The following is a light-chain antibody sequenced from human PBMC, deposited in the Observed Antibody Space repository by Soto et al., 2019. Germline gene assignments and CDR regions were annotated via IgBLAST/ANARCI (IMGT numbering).Light chain of an antibody. V-gene: IGKV3-20*01. CDR2: GAS. CDR3: QQYGSSLPVT. CDR1: ESISSSY. J-gene: IGKJ4*01. Sequence: PGDRATLSCRASESISSSYLAWYQQKPGQAPRLLIYGASSGATGIPDRFSGSGSGTDFTLTISRLEPEDFAVYYCQQYGSSLPVTFGGGTKVEIK.